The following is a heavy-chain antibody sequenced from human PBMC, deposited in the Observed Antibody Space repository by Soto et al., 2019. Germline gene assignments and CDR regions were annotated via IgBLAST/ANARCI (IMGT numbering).Heavy chain of an antibody. CDR3: ARAHVGSSIGNKFDY. V-gene: IGHV1-2*04. J-gene: IGHJ4*02. Sequence: ASVKVSCKASGYTFTGYYMHWVRQAPGQGLEWMGWVNPNRGGPNYAQKFQGWVTMTRDTSLRTAYMALSRLRSDDTAVYYCARAHVGSSIGNKFDYWGQGTLVTVSS. CDR1: GYTFTGYY. CDR2: VNPNRGGP. D-gene: IGHD2-15*01.